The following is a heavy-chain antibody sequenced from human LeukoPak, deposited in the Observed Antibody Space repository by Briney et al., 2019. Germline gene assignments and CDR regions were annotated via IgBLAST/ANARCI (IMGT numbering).Heavy chain of an antibody. J-gene: IGHJ5*01. V-gene: IGHV3-64D*09. D-gene: IGHD3-10*01. Sequence: GGSLRLSCSASGLTFSSYAMFWGRQAPERGLQYVSAINNNGGSTYYADSVKGRFTISRDNSKNTLYLQMSSLRAEDTAVYYCMKGVAAGTGTPGDSWGQGTLVTVSS. CDR3: MKGVAAGTGTPGDS. CDR2: INNNGGST. CDR1: GLTFSSYA.